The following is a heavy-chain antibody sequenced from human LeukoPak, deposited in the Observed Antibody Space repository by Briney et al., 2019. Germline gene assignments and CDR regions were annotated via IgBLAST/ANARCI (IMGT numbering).Heavy chain of an antibody. V-gene: IGHV4-39*01. Sequence: SETLSLTCTVSGGSISSSSYYWGWIRQPPGKGLEWIGSIYYSGSTYYNPPLKSRVTISVDTSKNQFSLKLSSVTAADTAVYYCARRKYYYDSSGYPYPGMDVWGQGTTVTVSS. J-gene: IGHJ6*02. CDR2: IYYSGST. D-gene: IGHD3-22*01. CDR3: ARRKYYYDSSGYPYPGMDV. CDR1: GGSISSSSYY.